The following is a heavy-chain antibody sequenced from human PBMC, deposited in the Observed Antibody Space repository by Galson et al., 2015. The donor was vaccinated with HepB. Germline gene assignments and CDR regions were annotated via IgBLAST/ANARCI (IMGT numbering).Heavy chain of an antibody. CDR3: ARVVVPAGPPYYFDY. Sequence: LSLTCTVSGGSISSYYWSWIRQPPGKGLEWIGYIYYSGSTNYNPSLKSRVTISVDTSKNQFSLKLSSVTAADTAVYYCARVVVPAGPPYYFDYWGQGTLVTVSS. V-gene: IGHV4-59*01. CDR2: IYYSGST. D-gene: IGHD2-2*01. CDR1: GGSISSYY. J-gene: IGHJ4*02.